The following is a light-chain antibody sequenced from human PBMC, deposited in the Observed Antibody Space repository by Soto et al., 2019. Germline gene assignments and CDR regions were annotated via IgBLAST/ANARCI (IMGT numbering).Light chain of an antibody. V-gene: IGKV3-20*01. CDR2: GAS. CDR3: HYYDDSPPFP. CDR1: QSVSSRF. J-gene: IGKJ3*01. Sequence: EIVLTQSPGTLSLSPGEGATFSSRASQSVSSRFLAWYQQRPGQAPRLLIYGASSRATGIPDRFSGSGSGTDFTLTISRLEPEDFAVYYCHYYDDSPPFPFGPGTKVDIK.